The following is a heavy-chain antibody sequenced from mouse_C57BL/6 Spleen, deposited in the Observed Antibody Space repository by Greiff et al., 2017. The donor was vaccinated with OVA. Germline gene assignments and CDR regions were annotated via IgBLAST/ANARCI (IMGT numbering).Heavy chain of an antibody. V-gene: IGHV3-6*01. J-gene: IGHJ1*03. CDR1: GYSITSGYY. CDR2: ISYDGSN. D-gene: IGHD1-1*01. CDR3: ARRVSTTVVAAWYFDV. Sequence: EVQLVESGPGLVKPSQSLSLTCSVTGYSITSGYYWNWIRQFPGNKLEWMGYISYDGSNNSNPSLKNRISITRDTSKNQFFLKLNSVTTEDTATYYCARRVSTTVVAAWYFDVWGTGTTVTVSS.